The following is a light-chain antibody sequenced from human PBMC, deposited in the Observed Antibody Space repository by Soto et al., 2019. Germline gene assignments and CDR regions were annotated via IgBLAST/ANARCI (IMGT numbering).Light chain of an antibody. CDR2: RNY. CDR1: SSNIGNYY. CDR3: AAWDGSLSAVV. V-gene: IGLV1-47*01. J-gene: IGLJ2*01. Sequence: QSALTQPPSASGTPGQSVTISCSGSSSNIGNYYVYWYQQFPGTAPTLLISRNYQRPSGVPDRFSGSKSGTSASLAISGLRPEDEAAYFCAAWDGSLSAVVCGGETQPAV.